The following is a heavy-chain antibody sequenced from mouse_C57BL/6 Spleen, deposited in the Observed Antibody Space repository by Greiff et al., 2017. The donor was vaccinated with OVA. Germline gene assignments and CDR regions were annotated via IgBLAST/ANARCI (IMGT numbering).Heavy chain of an antibody. J-gene: IGHJ2*01. CDR1: GYTFTSYW. CDR2: IYPGSGST. D-gene: IGHD4-1*01. V-gene: IGHV1-55*01. Sequence: QVQLKQPGAELVKPGASVKMSCKASGYTFTSYWITWVKQRPGQGLEWIGDIYPGSGSTNYNEKFKSKATLTVDTTSSTAYLQLSSLTSEDSAVYYCASWDFDYWGQGTTLTVSS. CDR3: ASWDFDY.